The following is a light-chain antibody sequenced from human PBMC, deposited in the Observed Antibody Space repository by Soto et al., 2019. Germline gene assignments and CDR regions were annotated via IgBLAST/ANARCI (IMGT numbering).Light chain of an antibody. J-gene: IGKJ2*01. V-gene: IGKV3-15*01. CDR1: QTVAIN. CDR2: GAS. Sequence: EIVMTQSPASLSVSPGDGATLSCRASQTVAINLAWYQQKPGQGPRLLIHGASTRAAGVPARFSGSGSGTDFTLTISSLQSEDFAVYFCQQYHNWPPQYTFGQGTKLQI. CDR3: QQYHNWPPQYT.